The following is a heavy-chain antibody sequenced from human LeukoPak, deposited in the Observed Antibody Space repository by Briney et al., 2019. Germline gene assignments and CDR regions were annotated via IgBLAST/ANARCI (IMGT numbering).Heavy chain of an antibody. CDR2: IYYSGST. CDR1: GGCISSGGYY. J-gene: IGHJ3*02. V-gene: IGHV4-31*03. D-gene: IGHD6-13*01. Sequence: SETLSLTCTVSGGCISSGGYYWSWIRQHPGKGLERIGYIYYSGSTYYNPSLKSRVTISVDTSKNQFSLKLSSVTAADTAVYYCARPNDSSSWYEWGAFDIWGQGTMVTVSS. CDR3: ARPNDSSSWYEWGAFDI.